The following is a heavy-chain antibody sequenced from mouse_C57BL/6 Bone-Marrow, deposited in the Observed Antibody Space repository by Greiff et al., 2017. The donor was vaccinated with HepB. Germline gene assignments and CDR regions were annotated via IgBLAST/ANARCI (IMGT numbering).Heavy chain of an antibody. J-gene: IGHJ2*01. CDR1: GYTFTSYW. CDR3: ARDRLYYFDY. V-gene: IGHV1-61*01. Sequence: QVQLQQPGAELVRPGSSVKLSCKASGYTFTSYWMDWVKQRPGQGLEWIGNIYPSDSETHYNQKFKDKATLTVDKSSSTAYMQCSSLTSEDSAVYYCARDRLYYFDYWGQGTTLTVSS. CDR2: IYPSDSET.